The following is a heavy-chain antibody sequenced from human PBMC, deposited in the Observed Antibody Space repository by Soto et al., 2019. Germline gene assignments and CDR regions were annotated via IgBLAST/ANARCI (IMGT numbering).Heavy chain of an antibody. CDR3: AKSLTYEDSGVWSLGPWFDP. CDR1: GFNFRSLA. J-gene: IGHJ5*02. Sequence: WRSLRLCCAASGFNFRSLAMRRLRQAPGKGLEWVSAISGSGGSTYYADAVKGRFTISRDNSKNTLYLQMNSLRAEDTAVYYCAKSLTYEDSGVWSLGPWFDPWGKGTLVTVSS. V-gene: IGHV3-23*01. CDR2: ISGSGGST. D-gene: IGHD6-19*01.